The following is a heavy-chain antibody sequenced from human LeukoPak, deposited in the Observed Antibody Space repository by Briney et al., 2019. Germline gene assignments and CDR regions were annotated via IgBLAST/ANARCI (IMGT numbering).Heavy chain of an antibody. V-gene: IGHV3-21*01. CDR1: GFTFSSYS. CDR3: AKVESPEDYFDY. J-gene: IGHJ4*02. CDR2: ISSSSSYI. Sequence: GGSLRLSCAASGFTFSSYSMNWVRQAPGKGLEWVSSISSSSSYIYYADSVKGRFTISRDNAKNSLYLQMNSLRAEDTAVYYCAKVESPEDYFDYWGQGTLVTVSS.